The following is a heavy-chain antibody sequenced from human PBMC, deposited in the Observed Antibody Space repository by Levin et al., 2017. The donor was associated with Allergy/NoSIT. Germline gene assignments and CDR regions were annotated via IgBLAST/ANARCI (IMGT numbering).Heavy chain of an antibody. J-gene: IGHJ5*02. D-gene: IGHD3-16*01. V-gene: IGHV4-39*01. CDR3: ARHPPPGGVVWFDP. CDR2: IYYNGGT. CDR1: GGSISSTSHY. Sequence: NPGGSLRLSCTASGGSISSTSHYWGWIRQPPGKGLEWIGSIYYNGGTYYNPSLRSRVSISVDTSKNQFSLKLNSVTAADTAVYYCARHPPPGGVVWFDPWGQGTLVTVSS.